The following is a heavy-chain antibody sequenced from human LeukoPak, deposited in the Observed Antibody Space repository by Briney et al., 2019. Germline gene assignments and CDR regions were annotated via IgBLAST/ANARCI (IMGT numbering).Heavy chain of an antibody. J-gene: IGHJ4*02. CDR1: GFTFSSYA. D-gene: IGHD6-19*01. CDR2: ISGSGGST. V-gene: IGHV3-23*01. Sequence: GGSLRLSCAASGFTFSSYAMSWVRQAPGKGLEWVSAISGSGGSTYYADSVKGRFTISRDNSKNTLYLQMYSLRAEDTAVYYCAKDKSRGGWYVAGLYFDYWGQGTLVTVSS. CDR3: AKDKSRGGWYVAGLYFDY.